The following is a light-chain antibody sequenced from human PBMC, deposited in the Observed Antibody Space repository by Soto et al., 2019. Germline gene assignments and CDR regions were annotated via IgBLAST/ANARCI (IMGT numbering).Light chain of an antibody. J-gene: IGKJ4*01. V-gene: IGKV3-20*01. CDR3: QQYDSSFT. Sequence: IVLTPSPATLPLSPGERATLSCTASQHVTTTYIAWYQQKFGQAPRLLIYGASTRATGTPDRFTGGGFGTDFTLTISRVEPEDFAVYYCQQYDSSFTFGGGTKVDIK. CDR1: QHVTTTY. CDR2: GAS.